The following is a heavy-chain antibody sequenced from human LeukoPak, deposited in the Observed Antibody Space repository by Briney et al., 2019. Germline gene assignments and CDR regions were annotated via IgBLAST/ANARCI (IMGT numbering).Heavy chain of an antibody. V-gene: IGHV1-2*02. CDR3: ARSLARIMITFGGVIVPYYFDY. J-gene: IGHJ4*02. CDR2: INPNSSGT. Sequence: ASVNVPCKASGYTFSGHYMHWVRQAPGQGLEWMGWINPNSSGTNYAQKLQGRVTMTRDPSISTAYMELSRLRSDDTAVYYCARSLARIMITFGGVIVPYYFDYWGQGTLVTVSS. CDR1: GYTFSGHY. D-gene: IGHD3-16*02.